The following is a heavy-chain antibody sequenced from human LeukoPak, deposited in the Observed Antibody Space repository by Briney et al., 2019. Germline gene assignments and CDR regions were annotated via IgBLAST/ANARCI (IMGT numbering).Heavy chain of an antibody. J-gene: IGHJ4*02. CDR1: GFTFSTYA. CDR2: VSYDGSNK. Sequence: TGGSLRLSCAASGFTFSTYAMHWVRQAPGKGLEWVALVSYDGSNKYYADSVKGRFTISRDNSKNTLYLQMNSLRAEDTAVYYCARDRSGFYSIDQWGQGTLVTVSP. D-gene: IGHD5-12*01. CDR3: ARDRSGFYSIDQ. V-gene: IGHV3-30-3*01.